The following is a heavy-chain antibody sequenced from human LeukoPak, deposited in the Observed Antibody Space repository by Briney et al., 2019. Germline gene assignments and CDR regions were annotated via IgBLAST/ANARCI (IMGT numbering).Heavy chain of an antibody. Sequence: GESLKISCKGSGYSFTSYWIGWVRQMPGKGLEWMGIIYPGDSDTRYSPSFQGQVTISADKSISTAYLQWSSLKASDTAMYYCARLDSLITIFGVADYWGQGTLVTVSS. V-gene: IGHV5-51*01. CDR2: IYPGDSDT. D-gene: IGHD3-3*01. CDR1: GYSFTSYW. J-gene: IGHJ4*02. CDR3: ARLDSLITIFGVADY.